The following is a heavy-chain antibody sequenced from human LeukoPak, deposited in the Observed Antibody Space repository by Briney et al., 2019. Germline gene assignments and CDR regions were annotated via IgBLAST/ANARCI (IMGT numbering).Heavy chain of an antibody. CDR1: GYSFTSYW. CDR2: IYPGDSDT. Sequence: GESLKISCKGSGYSFTSYWIAWVRQLPGKGLEWMGIIYPGDSDTRYSPSFQGQVTISADKSISTAYLQWSSLKASDTAVYYCARLDDVVVNWYFDLWGRGTLVTVYS. CDR3: ARLDDVVVNWYFDL. V-gene: IGHV5-51*01. J-gene: IGHJ2*01. D-gene: IGHD2-2*01.